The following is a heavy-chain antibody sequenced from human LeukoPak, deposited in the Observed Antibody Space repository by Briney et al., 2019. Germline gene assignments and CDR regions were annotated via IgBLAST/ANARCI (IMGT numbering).Heavy chain of an antibody. Sequence: SETLPLTCTVSGYSITNAYYWGWIRQPPGKGLEWIGSFFLKGSTYYNPSLKSRVTISVDTSKNQFSLTLSSVTAADTAVYYCARVARCTSCFDVDYWGQGTLVTVSS. J-gene: IGHJ4*02. CDR3: ARVARCTSCFDVDY. CDR2: FFLKGST. CDR1: GYSITNAYY. D-gene: IGHD2-2*01. V-gene: IGHV4-38-2*02.